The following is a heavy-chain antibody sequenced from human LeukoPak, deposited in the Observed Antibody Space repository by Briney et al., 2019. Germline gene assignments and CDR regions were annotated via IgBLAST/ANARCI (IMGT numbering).Heavy chain of an antibody. V-gene: IGHV3-64*01. CDR2: ISSNGGST. J-gene: IGHJ4*02. D-gene: IGHD3-3*01. CDR1: GFTFSSYA. Sequence: GGSLRLSCAASGFTFSSYAMHWVRQAPGKGLEYVSAISSNGGSTYYANSVKGRFTISRDNSKNTLYLQMNSLRAEDTAVYYCAKLPGYGYYLDYWGQGTLVTVSS. CDR3: AKLPGYGYYLDY.